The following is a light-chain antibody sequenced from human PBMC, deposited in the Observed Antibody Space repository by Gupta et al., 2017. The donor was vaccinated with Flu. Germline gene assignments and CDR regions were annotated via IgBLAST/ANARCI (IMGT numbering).Light chain of an antibody. CDR2: DDN. V-gene: IGLV3-21*02. CDR1: DIERKG. CDR3: QVSASGTVDLWV. Sequence: SYVPNQPPSVSVATGQPDRLACRGDDIERKGVHWYQQMPVQAPVVVVYDDNERPPGISERLSGSNSENTATLTITRVEAGDEADYYCQVSASGTVDLWVFGGGTKLTVL. J-gene: IGLJ3*02.